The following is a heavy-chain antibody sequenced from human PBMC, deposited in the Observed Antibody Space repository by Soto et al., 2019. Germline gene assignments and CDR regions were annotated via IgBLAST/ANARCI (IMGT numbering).Heavy chain of an antibody. CDR3: VRHSNSWYGGS. V-gene: IGHV3-53*01. J-gene: IGHJ5*02. CDR1: GFTVSSNY. D-gene: IGHD6-13*01. Sequence: EVQLVESGGGLIQPGGSLRLSCAASGFTVSSNYMSWVRPAPGKGLEWVSVIYTGGGTYYADSVKGRFTISRDNSKNPLYLQMNSLRVEATAVYYCVRHSNSWYGGSWGQGTLVTVSS. CDR2: IYTGGGT.